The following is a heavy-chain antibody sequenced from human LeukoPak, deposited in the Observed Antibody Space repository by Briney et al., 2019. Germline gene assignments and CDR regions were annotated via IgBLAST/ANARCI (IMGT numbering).Heavy chain of an antibody. D-gene: IGHD2-2*02. V-gene: IGHV3-48*01. Sequence: GGSLRLSCVASGFTFSSYSMNWVRQAPGKGLEWISYITSSSNSIYYADSVKGRFTISRDNAKNSLYLQMNSLRAEDTAVYYCARPGYCSSTGCYKAFDIWGQGTMVTVSS. CDR2: ITSSSNSI. CDR3: ARPGYCSSTGCYKAFDI. CDR1: GFTFSSYS. J-gene: IGHJ3*02.